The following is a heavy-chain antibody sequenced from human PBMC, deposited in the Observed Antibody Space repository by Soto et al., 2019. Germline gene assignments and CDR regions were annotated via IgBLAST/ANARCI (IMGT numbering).Heavy chain of an antibody. J-gene: IGHJ3*02. CDR3: ARDSRYCSGGSCYTTRYDAFDI. V-gene: IGHV1-3*01. CDR2: INAGNGNT. CDR1: GYTFTNYV. D-gene: IGHD2-15*01. Sequence: GASVKVSCKASGYTFTNYVMHWVRQAPGQRLEWMGWINAGNGNTKYSQKFQGRVTITRDTSASTAYMELSSLRSEDTAVYYCARDSRYCSGGSCYTTRYDAFDIWVQGTMVTVSS.